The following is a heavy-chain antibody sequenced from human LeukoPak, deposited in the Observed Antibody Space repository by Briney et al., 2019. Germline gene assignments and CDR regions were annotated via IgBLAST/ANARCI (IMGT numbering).Heavy chain of an antibody. J-gene: IGHJ4*02. Sequence: SETLSLTCTVSGGSISSYYWSWIRQPPGKGLEWIGSIFYSGSTYYNPSLKSRVTISVDTSKNQFSLNLNSVTAADTAVYFCARVSSSWYGGPFDYWGQGTLVTVSS. CDR1: GGSISSYY. D-gene: IGHD6-13*01. CDR3: ARVSSSWYGGPFDY. V-gene: IGHV4-59*04. CDR2: IFYSGST.